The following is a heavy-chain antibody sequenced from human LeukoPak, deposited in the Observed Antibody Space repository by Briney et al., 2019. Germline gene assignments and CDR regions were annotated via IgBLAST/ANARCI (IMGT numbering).Heavy chain of an antibody. Sequence: PGGSLRLSCAASGFTFYAYAMIWVRQAPGKGPEWVSEINHNGCHTFYADSLKGRLTVSRENSQNTLILQMTSLRPDDTAIYYCARGIAGALDYWGQGILVTVSS. J-gene: IGHJ4*02. D-gene: IGHD2-21*01. CDR2: INHNGCHT. V-gene: IGHV3-23*01. CDR1: GFTFYAYA. CDR3: ARGIAGALDY.